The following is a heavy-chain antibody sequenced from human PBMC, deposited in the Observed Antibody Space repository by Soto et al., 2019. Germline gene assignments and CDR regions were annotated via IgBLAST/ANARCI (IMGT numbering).Heavy chain of an antibody. CDR2: IKSKADGGTT. V-gene: IGHV3-15*01. J-gene: IGHJ4*02. CDR3: TTGWSSKDY. D-gene: IGHD3-3*01. CDR1: GFIFSNAW. Sequence: GGSLRLSCVASGFIFSNAWMSWVRQAPGKGLEWVGRIKSKADGGTTNYAAPVKGRFHISRDGSKNTLYLQMNGLKTEDTAVYYCTTGWSSKDYWGQGTLVTVSS.